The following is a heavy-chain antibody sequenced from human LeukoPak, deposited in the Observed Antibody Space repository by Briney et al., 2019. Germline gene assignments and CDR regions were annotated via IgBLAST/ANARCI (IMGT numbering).Heavy chain of an antibody. J-gene: IGHJ4*02. V-gene: IGHV3-21*01. D-gene: IGHD6-6*01. Sequence: PGGSLRLSCAASGFTFSSYSMNWVRQAPGKGLEWVSSISSSSSYIYYVDSVKGRFTISRDNAKNSLYLQMNSLRAEDTAVYYCARVGWGIAARLIDYWGQGTLVTVSS. CDR3: ARVGWGIAARLIDY. CDR1: GFTFSSYS. CDR2: ISSSSSYI.